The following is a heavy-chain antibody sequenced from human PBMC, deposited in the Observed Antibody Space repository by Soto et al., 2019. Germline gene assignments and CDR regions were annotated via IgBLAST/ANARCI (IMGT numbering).Heavy chain of an antibody. D-gene: IGHD3-22*01. CDR1: GYTFTSYA. Sequence: VASVKVSCKASGYTFTSYAMHWVRQAPGQRLEWMGWINAGNGNTKYSQKFQGRVTITRDTSASTAYMGLSSLRSEDTAVYYCARDEGPYYYDSSGYYPNWFDPWGQGTLVTVSS. CDR3: ARDEGPYYYDSSGYYPNWFDP. J-gene: IGHJ5*02. CDR2: INAGNGNT. V-gene: IGHV1-3*01.